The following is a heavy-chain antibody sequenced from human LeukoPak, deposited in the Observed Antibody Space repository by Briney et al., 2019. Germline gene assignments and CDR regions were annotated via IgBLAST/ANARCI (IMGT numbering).Heavy chain of an antibody. CDR1: GYTFTSYY. CDR2: INPSGGST. CDR3: ARDEVMATMDY. D-gene: IGHD5-24*01. V-gene: IGHV1-46*01. J-gene: IGHJ4*02. Sequence: ASVKVSCKASGYTFTSYYMHWVRQAPGQGLEWMGIINPSGGSTSYAQKLQGRVTMTRDTSTSTVYMELSSLRSEDTAVYYCARDEVMATMDYWGQGTLVTVSS.